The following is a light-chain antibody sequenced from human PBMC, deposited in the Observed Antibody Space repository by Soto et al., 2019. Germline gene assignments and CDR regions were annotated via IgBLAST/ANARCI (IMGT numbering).Light chain of an antibody. CDR3: QQYYGSPLT. CDR1: QSVLSSSDNKNY. V-gene: IGKV4-1*01. CDR2: GAS. Sequence: DIVMTQSPDSLAVSLGERATINCRSSQSVLSSSDNKNYLAWYQQKAGQSPKLLIYGASTRESGVPDRFSGSGSGTDFTLTISGLQAEDVAVYYCQQYYGSPLTFGGGTKVEIK. J-gene: IGKJ4*01.